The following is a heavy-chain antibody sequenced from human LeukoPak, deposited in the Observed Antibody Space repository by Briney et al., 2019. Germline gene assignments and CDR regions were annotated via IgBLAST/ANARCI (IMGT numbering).Heavy chain of an antibody. CDR1: GDRVSSSGVA. J-gene: IGHJ3*02. Sequence: SQTLSLTCDISGDRVSSSGVAWSWIRQSPSRGLEWLGRTYFRTKWYNDYAQSVRSRVIINADTSKNQFSLHLNSVTPEDTAVYYCARGKNSAFDIWGQGTMVTVSS. V-gene: IGHV6-1*01. CDR3: ARGKNSAFDI. CDR2: TYFRTKWYN. D-gene: IGHD2/OR15-2a*01.